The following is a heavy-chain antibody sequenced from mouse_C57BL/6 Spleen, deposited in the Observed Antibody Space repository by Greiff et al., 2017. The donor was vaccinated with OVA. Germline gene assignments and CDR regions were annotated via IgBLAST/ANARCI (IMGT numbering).Heavy chain of an antibody. V-gene: IGHV1-50*01. CDR3: ARMGKSSFDY. J-gene: IGHJ2*01. Sequence: VKLQQPGAELVKPGASVKLSCKASGYTFTSYWMQWVKQRPGQGLEWIGEIDPSDSYTNYNQKFKGKATLTVDTSSSTAYMQLSSLTSEDSAVYYCARMGKSSFDYWGQGTTLTVSS. CDR1: GYTFTSYW. CDR2: IDPSDSYT.